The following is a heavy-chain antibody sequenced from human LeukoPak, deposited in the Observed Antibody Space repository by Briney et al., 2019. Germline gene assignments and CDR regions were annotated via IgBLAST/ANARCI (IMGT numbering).Heavy chain of an antibody. J-gene: IGHJ5*02. CDR2: IYYSGST. D-gene: IGHD2-15*01. CDR1: GGSISSYY. V-gene: IGHV4-59*01. CDR3: ARVVVVAARGDWFDP. Sequence: SETLSLTCTVSGGSISSYYWSWIRQPPGKGLEWIGYIYYSGSTNYNPSLKSRVTTSVDTSKNQFSLKLSSVTAADTAVYYCARVVVVAARGDWFDPWGQGTLVTVSS.